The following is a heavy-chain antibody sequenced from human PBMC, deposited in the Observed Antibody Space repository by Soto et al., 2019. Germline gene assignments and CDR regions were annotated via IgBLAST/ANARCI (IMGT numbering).Heavy chain of an antibody. CDR3: ARDLSWGSNWYYYMDV. CDR2: ISSSSSVI. J-gene: IGHJ6*03. V-gene: IGHV3-48*01. D-gene: IGHD7-27*01. CDR1: GFILSDCA. Sequence: VQLVESGGGLVQPGGSLRLSCATSGFILSDCAMNWVRQAPGKGLEWVSYISSSSSVIDYADSVKGRFTVSRDNARNSLYLQMNSLRAEDTAVYYCARDLSWGSNWYYYMDVWGKGTTSPSP.